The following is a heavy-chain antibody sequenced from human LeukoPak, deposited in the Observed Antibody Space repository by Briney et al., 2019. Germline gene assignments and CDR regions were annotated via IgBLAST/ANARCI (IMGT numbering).Heavy chain of an antibody. CDR3: ARGGGLDV. V-gene: IGHV3-23*01. D-gene: IGHD3-16*01. J-gene: IGHJ6*02. CDR1: GFTFSNYA. Sequence: GGSLRLSCAASGFTFSNYAMSWVRQAPGKGLEFVSAISTSGGSTYYTDSVKGRFTISRDNAKNSLYLQMSNLRAEDTAVYFCARGGGLDVWGQGATVTVSS. CDR2: ISTSGGST.